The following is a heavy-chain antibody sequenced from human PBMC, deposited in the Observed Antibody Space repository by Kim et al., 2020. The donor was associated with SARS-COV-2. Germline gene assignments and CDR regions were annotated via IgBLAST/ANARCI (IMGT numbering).Heavy chain of an antibody. CDR2: IYSGGSST. D-gene: IGHD6-19*01. V-gene: IGHV3-23*03. CDR1: GFTFSSYA. J-gene: IGHJ4*02. Sequence: GGSLRPSCAASGFTFSSYAMSWVRQAPGKGLEWVSVIYSGGSSTYYADSVKGRFTISRDNSKNTLYLQMNSLRAEDTAVYYCAFTGYSSGWYDFDYWGQGTLVTVSS. CDR3: AFTGYSSGWYDFDY.